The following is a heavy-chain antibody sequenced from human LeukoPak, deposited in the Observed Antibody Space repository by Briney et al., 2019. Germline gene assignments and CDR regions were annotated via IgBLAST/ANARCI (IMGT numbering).Heavy chain of an antibody. CDR2: ISAYNGNT. CDR3: ARESPSTFYFDY. Sequence: GASVKVSCKASGYTFTSYGISWVRQAPGQGLEWMGWISAYNGNTNYAQRFQGRITMTRDTSTSTVYMELSSLNSEDTAVYYCARESPSTFYFDYWGQGTLVTVSS. D-gene: IGHD1-1*01. J-gene: IGHJ4*02. CDR1: GYTFTSYG. V-gene: IGHV1-18*01.